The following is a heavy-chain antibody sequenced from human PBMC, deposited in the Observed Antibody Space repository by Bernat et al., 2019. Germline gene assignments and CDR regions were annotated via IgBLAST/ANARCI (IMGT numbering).Heavy chain of an antibody. D-gene: IGHD5-12*01. J-gene: IGHJ6*03. CDR2: INPNSGGT. CDR3: ARDLRPSCYDFVYYYYYMDV. Sequence: QVQLVQSGAEVKKPGASVKVSCKASGYTFTGYYMHWVRQAPGQGLEWMGRINPNSGGTNYAQKFQGRVTMTRDTSISTAYMELSRLRSDDTAVYYCARDLRPSCYDFVYYYYYMDVWGKGTTVTVSS. CDR1: GYTFTGYY. V-gene: IGHV1-2*06.